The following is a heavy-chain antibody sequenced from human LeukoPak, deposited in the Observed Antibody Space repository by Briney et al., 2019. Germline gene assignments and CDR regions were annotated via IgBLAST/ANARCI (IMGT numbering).Heavy chain of an antibody. V-gene: IGHV5-51*01. CDR2: IYTGDSDT. CDR1: GYSFTSYW. J-gene: IGHJ3*02. D-gene: IGHD3-22*01. CDR3: ARLYYYDSSGFPGAAFDI. Sequence: GESLKISCKGSGYSFTSYWIGWVRQMPGKGLEWMGIIYTGDSDTRYSPSFQGQVTISADKSISTAYLQWSSLKASDTAMYYCARLYYYDSSGFPGAAFDIWGQGTMVTVSS.